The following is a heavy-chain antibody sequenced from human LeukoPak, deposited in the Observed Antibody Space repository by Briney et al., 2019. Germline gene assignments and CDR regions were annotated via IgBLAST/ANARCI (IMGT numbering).Heavy chain of an antibody. J-gene: IGHJ4*02. Sequence: GGSLRLSCAASGFTVSRYYMSWVRQAPGKGLEWVSVFYIDGNTYYADSVRGRFTISRDNSKNTVYLQMNSLRAEDTAVYYCAKDYYGSSVILGGYFDYWGQGILVTVSS. CDR3: AKDYYGSSVILGGYFDY. CDR1: GFTVSRYY. D-gene: IGHD3-22*01. CDR2: FYIDGNT. V-gene: IGHV3-66*01.